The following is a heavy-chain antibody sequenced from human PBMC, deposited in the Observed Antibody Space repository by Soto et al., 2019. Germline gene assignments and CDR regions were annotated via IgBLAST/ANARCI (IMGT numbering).Heavy chain of an antibody. J-gene: IGHJ5*02. D-gene: IGHD6-25*01. CDR2: VYFSGNT. CDR3: GSVRPSGYVLS. Sequence: SETLSLTCTVSGGSLSSYYWTWIRQSPGKGQEWIGYVYFSGNTNYNPSLKSRVTISIDTSKNQFSLRLASVTAADTAFYYCGSVRPSGYVLSWGQGTLVTVS. V-gene: IGHV4-59*01. CDR1: GGSLSSYY.